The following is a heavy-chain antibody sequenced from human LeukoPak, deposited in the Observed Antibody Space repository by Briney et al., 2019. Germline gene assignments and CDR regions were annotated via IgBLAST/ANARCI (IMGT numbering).Heavy chain of an antibody. Sequence: GGSLRLSCAASGFIFSTYAMHWVRQAPGKGLEWVSYISGSGNTIYYADSVKGRFTISRDNAKNSLYLQMYSLRAEDTAVYYCARDLKSLSGTGDWGQGTLVTVSS. J-gene: IGHJ4*02. CDR1: GFIFSTYA. V-gene: IGHV3-48*04. CDR2: ISGSGNTI. CDR3: ARDLKSLSGTGD. D-gene: IGHD6-13*01.